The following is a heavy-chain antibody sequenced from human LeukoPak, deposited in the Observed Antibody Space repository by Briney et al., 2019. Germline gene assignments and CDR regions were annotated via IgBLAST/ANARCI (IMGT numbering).Heavy chain of an antibody. J-gene: IGHJ4*02. Sequence: TGGSLRLSCAASGFTFSSYNMNWVRQAPGKGLEWVSYISSRSSAIYYADSVKGRFTISRDNAESSLYLQMNSLRDEDTAVYYCARGATGFDYWGQGTLVTVSS. CDR1: GFTFSSYN. CDR2: ISSRSSAI. V-gene: IGHV3-48*02. D-gene: IGHD3-16*01. CDR3: ARGATGFDY.